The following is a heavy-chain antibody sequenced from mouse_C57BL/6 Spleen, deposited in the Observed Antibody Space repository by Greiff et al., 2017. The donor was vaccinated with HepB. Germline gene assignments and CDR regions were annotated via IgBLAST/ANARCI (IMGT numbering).Heavy chain of an antibody. CDR1: GYAFSSYW. D-gene: IGHD2-4*01. CDR3: ARRYDDHNGCYAMDY. Sequence: QVQLKQSGAELVKPGASVKISCKASGYAFSSYWMNWVKQRPGKGLEWIGQIYPGDGDTNYNGKFKGKATLIADKSSSTADMQLRSLTSEDSAVFVRARRYDDHNGCYAMDYWGQGASVTVAS. V-gene: IGHV1-80*01. CDR2: IYPGDGDT. J-gene: IGHJ4*01.